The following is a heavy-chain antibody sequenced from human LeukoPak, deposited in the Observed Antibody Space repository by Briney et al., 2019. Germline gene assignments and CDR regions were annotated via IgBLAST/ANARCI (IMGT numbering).Heavy chain of an antibody. CDR3: AREGNSGYGAFDAFDI. J-gene: IGHJ3*02. D-gene: IGHD4-17*01. Sequence: QAGGSLRLSCAASGFTFSSYSMNWVRQAPGKGLEWVSAISGSGGSTYYADSVKGRFTISRDSSKNALYLQMNSLRAEDTAVYYCAREGNSGYGAFDAFDIWGQGTMVTVSS. V-gene: IGHV3-23*01. CDR2: ISGSGGST. CDR1: GFTFSSYS.